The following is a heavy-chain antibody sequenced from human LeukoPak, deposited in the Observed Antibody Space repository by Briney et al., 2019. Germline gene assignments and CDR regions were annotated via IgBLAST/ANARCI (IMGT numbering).Heavy chain of an antibody. CDR2: ISSTSLTI. CDR1: GFTFSDYS. D-gene: IGHD2-2*01. CDR3: ARLRYCSSTSCQITGAFDI. V-gene: IGHV3-48*04. Sequence: QPGGSLRLSCAASGFTFSDYSMDWVRQAPGKGLEWVAYISSTSLTIHYADSVKGRFTISRDNAKNSLYLQMNSLRAEDTAVYYCARLRYCSSTSCQITGAFDIWGQGTMVTVFS. J-gene: IGHJ3*02.